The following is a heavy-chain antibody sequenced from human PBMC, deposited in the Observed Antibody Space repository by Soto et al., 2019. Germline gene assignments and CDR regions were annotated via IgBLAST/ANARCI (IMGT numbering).Heavy chain of an antibody. CDR2: IYPGDSDT. V-gene: IGHV5-51*01. CDR3: ARYSGSYWHYMDF. Sequence: GESLKISCKGSGYSFASHWVAWVRQMPEKGLEWIGTIYPGDSDTKYSSAFRGHVTISADTSVSTAYLQWRSLEATDSAIYYCARYSGSYWHYMDFWGQGTLVTVSS. CDR1: GYSFASHW. D-gene: IGHD1-26*01. J-gene: IGHJ4*02.